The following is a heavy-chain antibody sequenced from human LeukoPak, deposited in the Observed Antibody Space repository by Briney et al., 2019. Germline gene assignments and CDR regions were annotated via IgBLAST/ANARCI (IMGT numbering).Heavy chain of an antibody. V-gene: IGHV6-1*01. CDR3: ARDYCDSSGYYYAYCFVY. J-gene: IGHJ4*02. Sequence: SQTLSLTCTISGDSVSSHDAAWNWISQSPSRGLEWLGKTYYRWKWYNDYAVYVKSRITINPDTNKNQFSLQLNPVTAEDTAVYYCARDYCDSSGYYYAYCFVYWGQGAL. CDR1: GDSVSSHDAA. CDR2: TYYRWKWYN. D-gene: IGHD3-22*01.